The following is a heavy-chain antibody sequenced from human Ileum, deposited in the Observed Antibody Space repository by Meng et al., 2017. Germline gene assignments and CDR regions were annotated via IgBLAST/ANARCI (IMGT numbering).Heavy chain of an antibody. CDR2: IKQDGSVK. Sequence: GESLKISCEASGFTFSNYWMSWVRQAPGKGLEWVANIKQDGSVKSYAESVKGRFTISRDNAKNSLYLQLDSLRGEDTAVYYCVREPFDVWGQGTMVT. V-gene: IGHV3-7*01. CDR1: GFTFSNYW. CDR3: VREPFDV. J-gene: IGHJ3*01.